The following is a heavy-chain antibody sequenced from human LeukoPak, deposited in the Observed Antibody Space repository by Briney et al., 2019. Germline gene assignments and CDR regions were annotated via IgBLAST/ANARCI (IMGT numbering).Heavy chain of an antibody. V-gene: IGHV4-59*01. D-gene: IGHD6-6*01. Sequence: SETLSLTCTVSGGSISSYYWIWIRQLPGKGLEWIGYLDYSGSTNYNPSLKSRVTISVDTSKNQFSLKLSSVTAADTAVYYCARRHVQYTSSSDPYYFDYWGQGTLVTVSS. J-gene: IGHJ4*02. CDR1: GGSISSYY. CDR3: ARRHVQYTSSSDPYYFDY. CDR2: LDYSGST.